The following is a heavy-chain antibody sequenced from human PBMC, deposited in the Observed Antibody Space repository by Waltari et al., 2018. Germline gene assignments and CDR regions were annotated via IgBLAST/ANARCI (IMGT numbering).Heavy chain of an antibody. CDR2: LYTSGST. Sequence: QVQLQESGPGLVKPSETLSLTCTVSGGSISSYYWSWIRQPAGKGLEWIGRLYTSGSTDYNPSLKSRVTMSVDTSKNQYSLKLSAVTAADTAVYYCARDQYDFWSGYLSYFDYWGQGTLVTVSS. V-gene: IGHV4-4*07. J-gene: IGHJ4*02. CDR3: ARDQYDFWSGYLSYFDY. CDR1: GGSISSYY. D-gene: IGHD3-3*01.